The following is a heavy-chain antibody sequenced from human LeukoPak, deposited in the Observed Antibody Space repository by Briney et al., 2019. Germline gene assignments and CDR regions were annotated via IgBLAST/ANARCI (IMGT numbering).Heavy chain of an antibody. V-gene: IGHV3-23*01. CDR2: IFSSGSEI. D-gene: IGHD2-8*02. Sequence: GASLRLSCASSGFTFSTFAMISVRQPPGKGLGWVSRIFSSGSEIHYADSVRGRFTISRDNYKSTLSLQMNSLRAEDTAIYYCATYRQVLLPFESWGQGTLVTVSS. CDR1: GFTFSTFA. J-gene: IGHJ4*02. CDR3: ATYRQVLLPFES.